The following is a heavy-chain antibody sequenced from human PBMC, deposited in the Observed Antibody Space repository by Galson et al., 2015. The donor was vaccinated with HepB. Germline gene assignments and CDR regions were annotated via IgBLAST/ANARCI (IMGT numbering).Heavy chain of an antibody. Sequence: SLRLSCAASGFTFSSYGMHWVRQAPGKGLEWVAVIWYDGSNKYYADSVKGRFTISRGNSKNTLYLQMNSLRAEDTAVYYCARGGRGSYSLRGAFDIWGQGTMVTVSS. CDR2: IWYDGSNK. CDR3: ARGGRGSYSLRGAFDI. CDR1: GFTFSSYG. J-gene: IGHJ3*02. V-gene: IGHV3-33*01. D-gene: IGHD1-26*01.